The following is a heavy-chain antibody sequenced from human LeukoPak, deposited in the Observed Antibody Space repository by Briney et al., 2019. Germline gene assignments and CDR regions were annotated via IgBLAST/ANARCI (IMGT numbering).Heavy chain of an antibody. CDR1: GGSFSGYY. D-gene: IGHD3-16*02. V-gene: IGHV4-34*01. CDR2: INHSGST. J-gene: IGHJ4*02. CDR3: AREAKNYDYVWGSYRYKASYFDY. Sequence: SETLSLTCAVYGGSFSGYYWSWIRQPPGQGLEWIGEINHSGSTNYNPSLKSRVTISVDTSKNQFSLKLSSVTAADTAVYYCAREAKNYDYVWGSYRYKASYFDYWGQGTLVTVSS.